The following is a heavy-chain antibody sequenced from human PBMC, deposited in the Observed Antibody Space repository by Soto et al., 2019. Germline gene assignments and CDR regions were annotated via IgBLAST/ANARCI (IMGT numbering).Heavy chain of an antibody. D-gene: IGHD6-13*01. CDR3: GRGIAVAGGRHFDY. V-gene: IGHV3-48*02. CDR1: GFTFSTYS. CDR2: ISSSTTTI. J-gene: IGHJ4*02. Sequence: GGSLSLSCAASGFTFSTYSINWVRQAPGKGLEWVSYISSSTTTIYYADSVKGRFTISRDNAKNSLYLQMNSLRDEDTAVYYCGRGIAVAGGRHFDYWGQGTLVTVSS.